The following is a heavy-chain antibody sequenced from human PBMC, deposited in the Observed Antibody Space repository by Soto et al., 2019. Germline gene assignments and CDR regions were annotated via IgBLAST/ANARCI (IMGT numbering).Heavy chain of an antibody. J-gene: IGHJ4*02. CDR2: IFHSGST. D-gene: IGHD3-9*01. V-gene: IGHV4-31*03. Sequence: PSETLSLTCSVSRAFINSGGFYYSWIRQPPGKGLEWLGYIFHSGSTLYTPSLRGRLTLSADTSRNQLSLHLTSVTAADTAVYYCSRDDSDWFFNWGRGTLVT. CDR3: SRDDSDWFFN. CDR1: RAFINSGGFY.